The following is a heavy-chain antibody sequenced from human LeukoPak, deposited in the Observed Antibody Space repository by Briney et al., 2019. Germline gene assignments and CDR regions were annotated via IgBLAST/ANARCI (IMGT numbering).Heavy chain of an antibody. V-gene: IGHV4-34*01. CDR3: ARGVWVVVVPAAAPYFDY. J-gene: IGHJ4*02. CDR1: GGSFSGYY. D-gene: IGHD2-2*01. Sequence: SETLSLTCAVYGGSFSGYYWSWIRQPPGKGLEGIGQINHSGSTNYNPSLKSRVTISVDTSKNQFSLKLSSVTAADTAVYYCARGVWVVVVPAAAPYFDYWGQGTLVTVSS. CDR2: INHSGST.